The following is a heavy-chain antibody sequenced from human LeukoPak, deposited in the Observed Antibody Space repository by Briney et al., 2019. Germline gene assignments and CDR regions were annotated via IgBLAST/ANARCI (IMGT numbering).Heavy chain of an antibody. Sequence: GGSLRLSCAASGSTFSSYGMHWVRQAPGKGLEWVAVISYDGSNKYYADSVKGRFTISRDNSKNTLYLQMNSLRAEDTAVYYCAKDGSNSSGWYGYWGQGTLVTVSS. J-gene: IGHJ4*02. CDR1: GSTFSSYG. D-gene: IGHD6-19*01. V-gene: IGHV3-30*18. CDR2: ISYDGSNK. CDR3: AKDGSNSSGWYGY.